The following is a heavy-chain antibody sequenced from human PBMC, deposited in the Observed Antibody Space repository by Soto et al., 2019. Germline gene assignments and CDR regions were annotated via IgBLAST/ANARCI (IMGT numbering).Heavy chain of an antibody. Sequence: ASVKVSCKASGYTFTSYGTSWVRQAPGQGLEWMGLISAYSGSTNYAQKLQGRVTMTRDTSTSTVYMELSSLRSEDTAVYYCASEISHYDILTGYYSRWFDPWGQGTLVTVSS. J-gene: IGHJ5*02. CDR3: ASEISHYDILTGYYSRWFDP. D-gene: IGHD3-9*01. CDR2: ISAYSGST. V-gene: IGHV1-18*01. CDR1: GYTFTSYG.